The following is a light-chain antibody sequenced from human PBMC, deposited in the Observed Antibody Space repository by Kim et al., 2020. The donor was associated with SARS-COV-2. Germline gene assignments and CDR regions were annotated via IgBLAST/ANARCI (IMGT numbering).Light chain of an antibody. V-gene: IGKV3-20*01. J-gene: IGKJ1*01. CDR2: GAS. CDR1: QTVNSSF. CDR3: HQCDGSPPRT. Sequence: TVLTQSPGTLSLSPGERATLSCRASQTVNSSFLAWYQQKPGQPPRLLIYGASRRATGIPDRFGGSGSGTEFTLSINRMEPDDFAVYFCHQCDGSPPRTFGQGTKVDIK.